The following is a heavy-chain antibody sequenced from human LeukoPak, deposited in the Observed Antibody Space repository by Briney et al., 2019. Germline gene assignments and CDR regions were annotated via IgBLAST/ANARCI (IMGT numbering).Heavy chain of an antibody. D-gene: IGHD1-26*01. V-gene: IGHV4-59*01. J-gene: IGHJ6*03. Sequence: NPSETLSLTCTVSDGSITNYDWSWVRQPPGKGREFIGHVHYSGTTNYNPSLRSRVTISIDTSKKHFFLKLKSVTAADTAVYYCARGRELRFPNYYYMDVWGKGTTVTVSS. CDR3: ARGRELRFPNYYYMDV. CDR2: VHYSGTT. CDR1: DGSITNYD.